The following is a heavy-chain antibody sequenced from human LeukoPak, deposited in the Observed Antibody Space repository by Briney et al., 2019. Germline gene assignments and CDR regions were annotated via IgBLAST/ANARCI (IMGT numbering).Heavy chain of an antibody. CDR1: GFTFDDYA. CDR3: AREAYYGSGNDAFDI. D-gene: IGHD3-10*01. V-gene: IGHV3-23*01. CDR2: ISGSGGST. Sequence: GRSLRLSCAASGFTFDDYAMHWVRQAPGKGLKWVSAISGSGGSTYYADSVKGRFTISRDNSKNTLYLQMNSLRAEDTAVYYCAREAYYGSGNDAFDIWGQGTMVTVSS. J-gene: IGHJ3*02.